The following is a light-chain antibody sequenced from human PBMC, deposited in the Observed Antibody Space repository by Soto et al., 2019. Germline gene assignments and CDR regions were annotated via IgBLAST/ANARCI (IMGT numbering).Light chain of an antibody. J-gene: IGLJ1*01. CDR1: SSNIGNNA. CDR3: EAWDDRLNGYV. CDR2: YDD. Sequence: QSALTQSPSVSEAPRQRVTISCSGSSSNIGNNAVKWYQQVPGKAPKLLIYYDDLLPTGVSDRFSGSKSGTSASLAISGLKSEDEADYYCEAWDDRLNGYVFGTGTKLTVL. V-gene: IGLV1-36*01.